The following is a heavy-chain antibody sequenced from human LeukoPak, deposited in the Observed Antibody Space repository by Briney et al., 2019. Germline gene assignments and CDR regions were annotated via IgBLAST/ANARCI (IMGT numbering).Heavy chain of an antibody. D-gene: IGHD2-2*01. Sequence: GGSLRLSCAASGFSFGSFAMSWVRQAPGKGLEWVSSISSSSSYIYYADSVKGRFTISRDNAKNSLYLQMNSLRAEDTAVYYCARDPRYCSSTSCGSDAFDIWGQGTMVTVSS. CDR3: ARDPRYCSSTSCGSDAFDI. CDR2: ISSSSSYI. J-gene: IGHJ3*02. V-gene: IGHV3-21*01. CDR1: GFSFGSFA.